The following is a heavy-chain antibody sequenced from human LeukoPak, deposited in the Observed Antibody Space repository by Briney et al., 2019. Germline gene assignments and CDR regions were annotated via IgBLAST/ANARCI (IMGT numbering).Heavy chain of an antibody. Sequence: SETLSLTCTVSGGSISSYYRSWIRQPPGKGLEWIGYIYYSGSTNYNPSLKSRVTISVDTSKNQFSLKLSSVTAADTAVYYCARTYYDFWSGYSMTTFDYWGQGTLVTVSS. V-gene: IGHV4-59*01. CDR3: ARTYYDFWSGYSMTTFDY. D-gene: IGHD3-3*01. CDR2: IYYSGST. J-gene: IGHJ4*02. CDR1: GGSISSYY.